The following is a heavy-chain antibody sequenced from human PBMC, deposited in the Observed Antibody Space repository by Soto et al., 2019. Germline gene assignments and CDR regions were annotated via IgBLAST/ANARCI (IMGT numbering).Heavy chain of an antibody. D-gene: IGHD3-10*01. V-gene: IGHV1-8*01. Sequence: GASVKVSCKASGYGFTSLDINWGRQTTGQGLEWMGWMEPSSGKTGYAQRFQDRVTMTRDTSINTAYMELRSLTSDDTAFYYCARGVTAGVDYWGQGTLVTVSS. CDR1: GYGFTSLD. J-gene: IGHJ4*02. CDR3: ARGVTAGVDY. CDR2: MEPSSGKT.